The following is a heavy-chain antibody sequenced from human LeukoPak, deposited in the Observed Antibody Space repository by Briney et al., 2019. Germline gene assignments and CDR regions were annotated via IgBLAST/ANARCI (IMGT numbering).Heavy chain of an antibody. J-gene: IGHJ4*02. V-gene: IGHV3-21*01. CDR3: ARGPNPVYDFWSGYPN. CDR2: ISSSSSYI. D-gene: IGHD3-3*01. CDR1: GFTFSSYS. Sequence: GGSLRLSCAASGFTFSSYSMNWVRQAPGKGLEWVSSISSSSSYIYYADSVKGRFTISRDNAKNSLYLQMNSLRAEDTAVYYCARGPNPVYDFWSGYPNWGQGTLVTVSS.